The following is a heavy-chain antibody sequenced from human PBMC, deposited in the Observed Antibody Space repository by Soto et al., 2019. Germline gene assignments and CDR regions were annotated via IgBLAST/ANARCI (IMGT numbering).Heavy chain of an antibody. V-gene: IGHV3-48*01. CDR3: AREAFTMVRGVIIVYYYYGMDV. Sequence: GSLRLSCAASGFTFSSYSMNWVRQAPGKGLEWVSYISSSSSTIYYADSVKGRFTISRDNAKNSLYLQMNSLRAEDTAVYYCAREAFTMVRGVIIVYYYYGMDVWGQGTTVTVSS. CDR1: GFTFSSYS. CDR2: ISSSSSTI. D-gene: IGHD3-10*01. J-gene: IGHJ6*02.